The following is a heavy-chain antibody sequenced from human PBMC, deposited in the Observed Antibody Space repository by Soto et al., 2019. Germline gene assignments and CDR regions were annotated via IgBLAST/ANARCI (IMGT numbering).Heavy chain of an antibody. V-gene: IGHV4-39*01. D-gene: IGHD3-9*01. CDR3: ARHPYFDWLLARYYYYGMDV. CDR2: IYYSGST. Sequence: SETLSLTCTVSGGSISSSSYYWGWIRQPPGKGLEWIGSIYYSGSTYYNPSLKSRVTISVDTSKNQFSLKLSSVTAADTAVYYFARHPYFDWLLARYYYYGMDVWGQGTTVTVSS. J-gene: IGHJ6*02. CDR1: GGSISSSSYY.